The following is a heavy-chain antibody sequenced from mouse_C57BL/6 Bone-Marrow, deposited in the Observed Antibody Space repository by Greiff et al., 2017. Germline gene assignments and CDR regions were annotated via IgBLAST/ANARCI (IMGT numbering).Heavy chain of an antibody. CDR3: ARPEGAALRTWFAY. J-gene: IGHJ3*01. Sequence: QVQLQQSGAELARPGASVKLSCKASGYTFTSYGISWVKQRTGQGLEWIGEIYPRSGNTYYNEQFKGKATLTAAKSSSTAYMERRSLTSEDSAVYFSARPEGAALRTWFAYWGQGTLVTVSA. CDR2: IYPRSGNT. V-gene: IGHV1-81*01. CDR1: GYTFTSYG.